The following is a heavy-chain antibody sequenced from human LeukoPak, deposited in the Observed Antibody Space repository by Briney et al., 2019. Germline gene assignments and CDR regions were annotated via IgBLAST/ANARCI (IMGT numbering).Heavy chain of an antibody. V-gene: IGHV3-53*01. CDR2: IYSGGST. Sequence: GGSLRLSCAASGFTFSSYEMNWVRQAPGKGLEWVSVIYSGGSTYYADSVKGRFTISRDNSKNTLYLQMNSLRAEDTAVYYCARGLYEFCSGGSCYSYYFDYWGQGTLVTVSS. CDR3: ARGLYEFCSGGSCYSYYFDY. J-gene: IGHJ4*02. CDR1: GFTFSSYE. D-gene: IGHD2-15*01.